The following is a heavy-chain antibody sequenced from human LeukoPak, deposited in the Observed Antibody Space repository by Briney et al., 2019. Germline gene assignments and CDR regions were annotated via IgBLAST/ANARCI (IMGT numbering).Heavy chain of an antibody. V-gene: IGHV3-11*04. Sequence: GGSLRLSCAASGFRVSIKYMSWVRQAPGKGLEWVSYINSGGSTLYYADSVKGRFTISRDNAKDSLYLQMNSLRAEDTAVYYCARIHNLGILAHFDYWGQGTLVTVSS. CDR2: INSGGSTL. CDR3: ARIHNLGILAHFDY. J-gene: IGHJ4*02. CDR1: GFRVSIKY. D-gene: IGHD1-1*01.